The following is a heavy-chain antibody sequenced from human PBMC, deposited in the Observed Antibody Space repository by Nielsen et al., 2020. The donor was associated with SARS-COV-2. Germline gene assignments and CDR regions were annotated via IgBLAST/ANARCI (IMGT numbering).Heavy chain of an antibody. D-gene: IGHD3-3*01. J-gene: IGHJ4*02. CDR1: GGSISSYY. CDR3: ARGSGYYRGNFDF. Sequence: SETLSLTCTVSGGSISSYYWSWIRQPPGKGLEWMGYIYYSGSTDYNPSLKGPVTISVDTSKNQFSLKLTSVTTADTAVYYCARGSGYYRGNFDFWGQGTLVTVSS. V-gene: IGHV4-59*01. CDR2: IYYSGST.